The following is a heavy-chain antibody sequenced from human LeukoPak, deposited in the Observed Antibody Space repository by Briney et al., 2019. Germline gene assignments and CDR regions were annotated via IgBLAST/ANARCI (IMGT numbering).Heavy chain of an antibody. CDR3: ARVRVNRYYYYGMDV. J-gene: IGHJ6*02. V-gene: IGHV1-46*01. CDR1: GYTFTSYY. CDR2: INPSGGST. D-gene: IGHD1-14*01. Sequence: ASVKVSCKASGYTFTSYYMHWVRQAPGQGLEWMGIINPSGGSTSYAQKFQGRVTMTRDTSTSTVYMELSSLRSEDTAVYCCARVRVNRYYYYGMDVWGQGTTVTVSS.